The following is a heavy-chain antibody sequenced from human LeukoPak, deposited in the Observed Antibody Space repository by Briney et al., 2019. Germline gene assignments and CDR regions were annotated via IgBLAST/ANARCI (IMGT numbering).Heavy chain of an antibody. CDR1: GFTFDDYA. D-gene: IGHD6-19*01. J-gene: IGHJ4*02. V-gene: IGHV3-9*01. CDR3: AKGSGDSSGWLEY. CDR2: ISWNSGSI. Sequence: GGSLRLSCAASGFTFDDYAMHWVRQAPGKGLEWVSGISWNSGSIGYADSVKGRFTISRDNAKNSLYLQMNSLRAEDTALYYCAKGSGDSSGWLEYWRQVTLVTVSS.